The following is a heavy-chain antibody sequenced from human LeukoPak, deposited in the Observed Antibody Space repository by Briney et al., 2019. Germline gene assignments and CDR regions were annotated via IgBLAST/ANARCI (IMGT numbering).Heavy chain of an antibody. CDR3: ARGLGYCSGGSCYDNYFDY. J-gene: IGHJ4*02. CDR1: GYTFNDYY. V-gene: IGHV1-18*04. D-gene: IGHD2-15*01. CDR2: ISAYNGNT. Sequence: ASVKVSCKAFGYTFNDYYMQWVRQAPGQGLQWMGWISAYNGNTNYAQKLQGRVTMTTDTSTSTAYMELRSLRSDDTAVYYCARGLGYCSGGSCYDNYFDYWGQGTLVTVSS.